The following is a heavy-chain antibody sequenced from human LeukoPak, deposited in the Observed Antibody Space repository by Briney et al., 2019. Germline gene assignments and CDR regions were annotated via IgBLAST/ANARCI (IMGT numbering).Heavy chain of an antibody. CDR3: ARHGDSHRDWFDP. D-gene: IGHD7-27*01. CDR1: GGTFSSYA. Sequence: SVKVSCKASGGTFSSYAISWVRQAPGQGLEWMGGIIPIFGTANYAQKFQGRVTITTDESTSTAYMELSSLRSEDTAVYYCARHGDSHRDWFDPWGQGTLVTVSS. CDR2: IIPIFGTA. V-gene: IGHV1-69*05. J-gene: IGHJ5*02.